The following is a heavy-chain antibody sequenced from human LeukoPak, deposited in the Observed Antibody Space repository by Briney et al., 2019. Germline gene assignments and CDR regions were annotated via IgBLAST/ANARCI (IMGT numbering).Heavy chain of an antibody. J-gene: IGHJ4*02. CDR1: GFTFSSYW. CDR2: IKQGGSET. V-gene: IGHV3-7*01. D-gene: IGHD2-8*02. Sequence: PGGSLRLSCAASGFTFSSYWMTWVRQAPGKGLEWVANIKQGGSETYYVDSVKGRFTISRDNAKNSLYLQMNSLRAEDTAVYYCARDGLFWYVYWGQGTLVTVSS. CDR3: ARDGLFWYVY.